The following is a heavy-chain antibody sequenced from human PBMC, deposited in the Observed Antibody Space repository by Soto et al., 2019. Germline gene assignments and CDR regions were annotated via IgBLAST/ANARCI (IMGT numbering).Heavy chain of an antibody. CDR1: GGTFSSYA. CDR3: ARAQYSSGWYGYYYYGMDV. J-gene: IGHJ6*02. Sequence: QVQLVQSGAEVKKPGSSVKVSCKASGGTFSSYAISWVRQAPGQGLEWMGGIIPIFGTANYAQKFQGRVTITADKSTSTAYMELSSLRSEDTAVYYCARAQYSSGWYGYYYYGMDVWGQGTKVTVSS. V-gene: IGHV1-69*06. CDR2: IIPIFGTA. D-gene: IGHD6-19*01.